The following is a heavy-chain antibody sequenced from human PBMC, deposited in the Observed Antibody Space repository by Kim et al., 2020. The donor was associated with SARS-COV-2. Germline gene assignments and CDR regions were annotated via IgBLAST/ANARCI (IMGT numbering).Heavy chain of an antibody. D-gene: IGHD2-8*01. Sequence: GGSLRLSCAASGFTFSNAWMSWVRQAPGKGLEWVGRIKSKTDGGTTDYAAPVKGRFTISRDDSKNTLYLQMNSLKTEDTAVYYCTTDVGPGFRYCTNGVCSHGGYYFDYWGQGTLVTVSS. CDR2: IKSKTDGGTT. CDR1: GFTFSNAW. J-gene: IGHJ4*02. V-gene: IGHV3-15*01. CDR3: TTDVGPGFRYCTNGVCSHGGYYFDY.